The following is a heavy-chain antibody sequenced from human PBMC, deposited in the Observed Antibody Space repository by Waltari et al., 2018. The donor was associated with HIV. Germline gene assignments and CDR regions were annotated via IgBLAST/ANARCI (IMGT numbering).Heavy chain of an antibody. CDR2: VYSRGST. Sequence: QVQLRESGPGLVKPSETLSLTCTVSGGSITSYYWSWIRQPPGKGLEWIVYVYSRGSTKSNPSLKSRVTISVDRSKNQFSLKVNSVTAADTAVYYCARQRQQPSVAWFDPWGQGTLVTVSS. J-gene: IGHJ5*02. V-gene: IGHV4-59*01. CDR1: GGSITSYY. CDR3: ARQRQQPSVAWFDP. D-gene: IGHD6-13*01.